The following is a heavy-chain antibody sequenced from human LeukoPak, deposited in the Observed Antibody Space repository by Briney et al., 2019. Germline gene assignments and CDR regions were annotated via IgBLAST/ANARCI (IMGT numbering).Heavy chain of an antibody. CDR2: ISSSGSAI. V-gene: IGHV3-48*03. CDR3: ARGSWNDDYNWFDP. D-gene: IGHD1-1*01. J-gene: IGHJ5*02. CDR1: GFTFSSYE. Sequence: GGSLRLSCAASGFTFSSYEMNWVRQAPGKGLEWVSYISSSGSAIYFADSVKGRFTISRDNAKNSLYLQMNSLRAEDTAVYYCARGSWNDDYNWFDPWGQGTLVTVSS.